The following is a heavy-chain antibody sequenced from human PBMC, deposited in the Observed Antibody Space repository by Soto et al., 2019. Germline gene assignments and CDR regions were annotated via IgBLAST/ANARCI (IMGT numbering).Heavy chain of an antibody. CDR2: INHSGST. J-gene: IGHJ4*02. V-gene: IGHV4-34*01. CDR3: ARGRVRAAAGTDY. D-gene: IGHD6-13*01. CDR1: GGSFSGYY. Sequence: SETLSLTCAVYGGSFSGYYWSWIRQPPGKGLEWIGEINHSGSTNYNPSLKSRVTISVDTSKNQFSLKLSSVTAADTAVYYCARGRVRAAAGTDYWGQGTLVTVS.